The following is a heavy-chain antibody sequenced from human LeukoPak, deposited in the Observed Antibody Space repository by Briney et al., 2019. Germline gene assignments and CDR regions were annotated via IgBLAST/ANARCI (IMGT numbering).Heavy chain of an antibody. Sequence: SETLTLPCTISGASISSYYWSWIQRPPGKGLEWIGYISYSGSTNYNPSLKSRVTMSVDTSKSQFSLQLSSLTAADTAVYYCAGGSSGWFGYWGPGTLFTVSS. CDR3: AGGSSGWFGY. V-gene: IGHV4-59*01. CDR1: GASISSYY. CDR2: ISYSGST. J-gene: IGHJ4*02. D-gene: IGHD6-19*01.